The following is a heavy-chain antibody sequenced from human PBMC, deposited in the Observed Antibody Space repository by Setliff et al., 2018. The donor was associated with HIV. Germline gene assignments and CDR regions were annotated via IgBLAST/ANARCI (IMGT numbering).Heavy chain of an antibody. Sequence: PSETLSLTCTVSGDSVSSRSYYWSWIRQPPGKGLEWIGYIYYRGSTNYNPSLKSRVTISVDTSKNHFSLKLTSVTAADTAVYYCARYSPRGYTLTGPYWGQGTLVTVSS. V-gene: IGHV4-61*01. CDR1: GDSVSSRSYY. J-gene: IGHJ4*02. CDR3: ARYSPRGYTLTGPY. CDR2: IYYRGST. D-gene: IGHD6-25*01.